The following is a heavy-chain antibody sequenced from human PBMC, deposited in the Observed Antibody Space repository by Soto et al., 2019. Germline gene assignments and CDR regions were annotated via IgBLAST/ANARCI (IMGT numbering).Heavy chain of an antibody. CDR3: ARGGDGYNLGADY. J-gene: IGHJ4*02. D-gene: IGHD2-21*01. Sequence: QVQLVQSGAEVKEPGSSVKVSCKASGGGNLRDYRTTWVRRAPGQGLEWMGGIIPKLGSANYAQNFQGRVTITAYEYTNTVYMELRSLRSDDTAVYYCARGGDGYNLGADYWGQGTPVTVSS. CDR1: GGGNLRDYR. V-gene: IGHV1-69*01. CDR2: IIPKLGSA.